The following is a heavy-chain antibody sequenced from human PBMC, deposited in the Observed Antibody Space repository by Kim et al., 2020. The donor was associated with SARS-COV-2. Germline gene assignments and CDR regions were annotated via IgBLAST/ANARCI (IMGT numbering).Heavy chain of an antibody. V-gene: IGHV3-23*01. J-gene: IGHJ4*02. D-gene: IGHD1-26*01. CDR1: GFTFSSYA. Sequence: GGSLRLSCAASGFTFSSYAMSWVRQAPGKGLEWVSAISGSGGSTYYADSVRGRFTISRDNSKNTLYLQMNSLRAEDTAVYYCAKDSIVGATRSPFDYWGQGTLVTVSS. CDR2: ISGSGGST. CDR3: AKDSIVGATRSPFDY.